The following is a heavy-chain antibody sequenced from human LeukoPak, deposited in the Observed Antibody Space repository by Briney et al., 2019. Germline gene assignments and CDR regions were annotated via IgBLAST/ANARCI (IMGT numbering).Heavy chain of an antibody. CDR1: GFTFSNYA. Sequence: GGSLRLSCAASGFTFSNYAMTWVRQAPGKGLEWVSSIISGGSAIYYAESVRGRFIMSRDDSKNMVYLQVNSLRVEDTALYYCTKAPITIFGVVIIPFDYWGQGTLVTVSS. CDR2: IISGGSAI. J-gene: IGHJ4*02. CDR3: TKAPITIFGVVIIPFDY. D-gene: IGHD3-3*01. V-gene: IGHV3-23*01.